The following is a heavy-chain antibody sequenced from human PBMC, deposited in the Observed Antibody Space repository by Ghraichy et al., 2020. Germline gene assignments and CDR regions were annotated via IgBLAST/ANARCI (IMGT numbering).Heavy chain of an antibody. Sequence: SETLSLTCTVSGGSISSSSYYWGWIRQPPGKGLEWIGSIYYSGSTYYNPSLKSRVTISVDTSKNQFSLKLSSVTAADTAVYYCARGLYYDSSGYYYGVFDYWGQGTLVTVSS. CDR1: GGSISSSSYY. CDR2: IYYSGST. V-gene: IGHV4-39*01. CDR3: ARGLYYDSSGYYYGVFDY. J-gene: IGHJ4*02. D-gene: IGHD3-22*01.